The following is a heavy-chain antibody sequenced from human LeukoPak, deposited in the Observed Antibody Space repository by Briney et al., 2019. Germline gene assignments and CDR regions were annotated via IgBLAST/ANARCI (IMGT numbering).Heavy chain of an antibody. D-gene: IGHD1-1*01. V-gene: IGHV4-38-2*01. CDR2: IYHSGGS. CDR3: AKAGTTGIHHWFDP. CDR1: GYSISNDYY. Sequence: SETLSLTCVVSGYSISNDYYWGWIRQPPAKGLEWIGNIYHSGGSYYNPSLKSRVTILVDTSKNQFSLKLNSVTAADTAVYYCAKAGTTGIHHWFDPWGQGNLVTVSS. J-gene: IGHJ5*02.